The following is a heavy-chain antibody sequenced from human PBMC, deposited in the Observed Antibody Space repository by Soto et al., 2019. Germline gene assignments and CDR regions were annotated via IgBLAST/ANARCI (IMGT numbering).Heavy chain of an antibody. Sequence: QLQLQESGPGLVKPSETLSLTCTVSGGSISSSSYYWGWIRQPPGKGLEWIGSIYYSGSTYYNPSLKSRVTISVDTSKNQFSLKLSSVTAADTAVYYCARRGYYYYYYMDVWGKGTTVTVSS. V-gene: IGHV4-39*01. J-gene: IGHJ6*03. CDR3: ARRGYYYYYYMDV. CDR2: IYYSGST. CDR1: GGSISSSSYY.